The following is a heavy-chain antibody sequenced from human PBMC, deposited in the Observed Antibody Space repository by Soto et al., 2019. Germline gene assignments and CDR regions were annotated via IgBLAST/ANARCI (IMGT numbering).Heavy chain of an antibody. J-gene: IGHJ4*02. Sequence: SETLSLTCTVSGGSISSYYWSWIRQPPGKGLEWIGYFFYSGSTNYNPSLKSRVTISVDTSKNQFSLKLNSVTAADTAVYYCARGPSGDKVHYWGQGALVTVSS. D-gene: IGHD7-27*01. V-gene: IGHV4-59*01. CDR1: GGSISSYY. CDR2: FFYSGST. CDR3: ARGPSGDKVHY.